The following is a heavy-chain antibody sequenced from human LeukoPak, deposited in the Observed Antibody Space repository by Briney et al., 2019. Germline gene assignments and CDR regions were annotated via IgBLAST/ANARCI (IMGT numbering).Heavy chain of an antibody. CDR1: GFTFDDYA. J-gene: IGHJ4*02. Sequence: PGGSLRLSCAASGFTFDDYAMHWVRRAPGKGLEWVSGISWNSGRIGYADSVEGRFTISRDNAKNSLYLQMNSLRAEDTALYYCAKAGMRFGELLYHLSYYFDYWGQGTLVTVSS. CDR2: ISWNSGRI. V-gene: IGHV3-9*01. CDR3: AKAGMRFGELLYHLSYYFDY. D-gene: IGHD3-10*01.